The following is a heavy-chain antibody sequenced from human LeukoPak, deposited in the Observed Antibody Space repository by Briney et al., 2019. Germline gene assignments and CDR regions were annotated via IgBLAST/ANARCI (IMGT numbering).Heavy chain of an antibody. D-gene: IGHD2-15*01. J-gene: IGHJ6*02. Sequence: GGSLRLSCAASGFTFSSYAMSWVRQAPGKGLEWVSAISGSGGSTYYAGSVKGRFTISRDNSKNTLYLQMNSLRAEDTAVYYCAKNLGYCSGGSCYGESYYYYGTDVWGQGTTVTVSS. V-gene: IGHV3-23*01. CDR1: GFTFSSYA. CDR3: AKNLGYCSGGSCYGESYYYYGTDV. CDR2: ISGSGGST.